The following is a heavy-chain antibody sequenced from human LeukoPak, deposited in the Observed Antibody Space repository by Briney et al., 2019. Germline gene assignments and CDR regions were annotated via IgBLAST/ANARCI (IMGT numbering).Heavy chain of an antibody. V-gene: IGHV3-30-3*01. CDR3: ARGAPGERMGAFDI. Sequence: GRSLRLSCAASGFTFSSYAMHWVRQAPGKGLEWVAVISYDGSNKYYADSVKGRFTISRDNSKNTLYLQMNSLRAEDTAVYYCARGAPGERMGAFDIWGQGTMVTVSS. J-gene: IGHJ3*02. CDR2: ISYDGSNK. CDR1: GFTFSSYA. D-gene: IGHD3-16*01.